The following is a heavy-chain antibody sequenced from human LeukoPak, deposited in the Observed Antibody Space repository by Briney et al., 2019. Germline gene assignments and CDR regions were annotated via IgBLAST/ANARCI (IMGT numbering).Heavy chain of an antibody. CDR3: ARDRLSFYGDYSGGEFDY. Sequence: PSETLSLTCTVSGGSISSYYWRGIRHPAGKARECIGRIYTSVSSNYYPSLTSRVTLSVATSKNQFSLKLSSVTAADTAVYYCARDRLSFYGDYSGGEFDYWGQGTLVTVSS. D-gene: IGHD4-17*01. V-gene: IGHV4-4*07. J-gene: IGHJ4*02. CDR2: IYTSVSS. CDR1: GGSISSYY.